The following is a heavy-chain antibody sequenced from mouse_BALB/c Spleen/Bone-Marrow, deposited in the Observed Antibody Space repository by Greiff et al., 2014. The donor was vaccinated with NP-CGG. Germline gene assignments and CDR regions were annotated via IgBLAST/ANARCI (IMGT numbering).Heavy chain of an antibody. D-gene: IGHD1-1*01. CDR3: AREVVATDYFDY. CDR1: RYTFTSYV. V-gene: IGHV1-14*01. Sequence: EVQLQQSGPELVKPGASVKMSCKASRYTFTSYVLHWVRQKPGQGLEWIGFMNPFNDGTKYNEKFKGKATLTSDKSSSTAYMELSSPTSEDSAVYYCAREVVATDYFDYWGQGPTLTVSS. CDR2: MNPFNDGT. J-gene: IGHJ2*01.